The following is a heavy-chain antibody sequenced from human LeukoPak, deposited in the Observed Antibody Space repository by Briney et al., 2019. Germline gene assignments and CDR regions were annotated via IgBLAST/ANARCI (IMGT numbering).Heavy chain of an antibody. V-gene: IGHV4-39*07. J-gene: IGHJ4*02. CDR3: ARDKGHFDVDY. D-gene: IGHD3-9*01. Sequence: SETLSLTCTVSGGSISSTSYYWGWIRQPPGKGLEWMGSIYYSGSTFYIPSLKSRLTISLDTSKNQFSLKLSPVTAADTAVYYCARDKGHFDVDYWGQGTLVTVSS. CDR1: GGSISSTSYY. CDR2: IYYSGST.